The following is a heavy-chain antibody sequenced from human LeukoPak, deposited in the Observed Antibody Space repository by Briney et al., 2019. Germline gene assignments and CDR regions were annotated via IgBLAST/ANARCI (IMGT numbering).Heavy chain of an antibody. Sequence: PSETLSLTCTVSGGSISSGDYYWSWIRQPPGKGLEWIGYIYYSGSTYYNPSLKSRVTISVDTSKNQFSLKLSSVTAADTAVYYCARVPILFSGSYYFIDYWGQGTLVTVSS. V-gene: IGHV4-30-4*08. CDR1: GGSISSGDYY. CDR2: IYYSGST. J-gene: IGHJ4*02. CDR3: ARVPILFSGSYYFIDY. D-gene: IGHD1-26*01.